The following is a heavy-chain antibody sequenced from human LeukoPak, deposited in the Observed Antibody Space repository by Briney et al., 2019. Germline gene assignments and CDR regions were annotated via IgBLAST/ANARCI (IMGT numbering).Heavy chain of an antibody. CDR2: IYTSGST. V-gene: IGHV4-4*07. J-gene: IGHJ6*03. CDR1: GGSISSYY. CDR3: AGARYYYGSGQAYYYYYMDV. D-gene: IGHD3-10*01. Sequence: SETLSLTCTVSGGSISSYYWSWIRQPAGKGLEWIGRIYTSGSTNYNPSLKSQVTMSVDTSKNQFSLKLSSVTAADTAVYYCAGARYYYGSGQAYYYYYMDVWGKGTTVTISS.